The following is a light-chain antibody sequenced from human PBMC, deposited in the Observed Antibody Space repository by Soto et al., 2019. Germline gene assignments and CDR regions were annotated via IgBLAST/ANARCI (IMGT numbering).Light chain of an antibody. CDR3: QQSYSTPLT. V-gene: IGKV1-39*01. Sequence: DIQMTQSPSSLSASVGDRVTITCRASQSISSYLNWYQQKPGKAPKLLIYAASSLQSGVPSMFSGSGSGTDFTLTISSLQPEDFATYYYQQSYSTPLTFGGGTKVEIK. CDR2: AAS. CDR1: QSISSY. J-gene: IGKJ4*01.